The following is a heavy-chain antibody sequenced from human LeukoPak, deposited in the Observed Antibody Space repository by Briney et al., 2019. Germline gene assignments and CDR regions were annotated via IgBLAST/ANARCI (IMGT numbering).Heavy chain of an antibody. J-gene: IGHJ4*02. V-gene: IGHV3-48*03. CDR2: ISSSGSTI. Sequence: PGGSLRLSCAASGFTFSSYEMNWVRQAPGKGLEWVSYISSSGSTIYYADSAKGRFTISRDNAKNSLYLQMNSLRAEDTAVYYCARINSGYSYGHDYWGQGTLVTVSS. CDR3: ARINSGYSYGHDY. D-gene: IGHD5-18*01. CDR1: GFTFSSYE.